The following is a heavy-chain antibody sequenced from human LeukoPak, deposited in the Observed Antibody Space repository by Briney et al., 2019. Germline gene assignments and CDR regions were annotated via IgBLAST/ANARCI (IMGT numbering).Heavy chain of an antibody. V-gene: IGHV4-39*07. CDR1: GGSIRSSYYY. CDR2: IYHSGST. CDR3: ARASQKDWFDP. J-gene: IGHJ5*02. Sequence: SETLSLTCTVSGGSIRSSYYYWGWIRQPPGKGLEWIGYIYHSGSTYYNPSLKSRVTISVDRSKNQFSLKLSSVTAADTAVYYCARASQKDWFDPWGQGTLVTVSS.